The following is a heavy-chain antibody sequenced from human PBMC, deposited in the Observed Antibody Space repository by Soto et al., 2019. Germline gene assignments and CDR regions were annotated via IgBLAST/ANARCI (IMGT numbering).Heavy chain of an antibody. D-gene: IGHD5-12*01. J-gene: IGHJ6*02. CDR1: GYTFTSYC. CDR2: ISAYNGNT. V-gene: IGHV1-18*01. Sequence: ASVKVSCKASGYTFTSYCISWVLQAPGQVLEWMGWISAYNGNTNYAQKLQGRVTMTRDTSISTAYMELSRLRSDDTAVYYCARGIGDIVATPLHYYYGMDVWGQGTTVTVSS. CDR3: ARGIGDIVATPLHYYYGMDV.